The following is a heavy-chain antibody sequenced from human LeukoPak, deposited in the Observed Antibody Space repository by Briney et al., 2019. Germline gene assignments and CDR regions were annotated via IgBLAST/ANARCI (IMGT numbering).Heavy chain of an antibody. CDR3: AGLIEMATIGY. D-gene: IGHD5-24*01. J-gene: IGHJ4*02. CDR2: IYYSGST. CDR1: GGSISSYY. V-gene: IGHV4-59*08. Sequence: SETLSLTCTVSGGSISSYYWSWIRQPPGKGLEWIGYIYYSGSTNYNPSLKGRVTISVDTSKNQFSLKLSSVTAADTAVYYCAGLIEMATIGYWGQGTLVTVSS.